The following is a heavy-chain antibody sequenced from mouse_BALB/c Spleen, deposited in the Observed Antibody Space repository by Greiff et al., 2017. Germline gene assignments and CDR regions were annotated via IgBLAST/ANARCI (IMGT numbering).Heavy chain of an antibody. CDR3: ARRGNYLYYFDY. CDR1: GYSITSDYA. CDR2: ISYSGST. J-gene: IGHJ2*01. Sequence: EVMLVESGPGLVKPSQSLSLTCTVTGYSITSDYAWNWIRQFPGNKLEWMGYISYSGSTSYNPSLKSRISITRDTSKNQFFLQLNSVTTEDTATYYCARRGNYLYYFDYWGQGTTLTVSS. V-gene: IGHV3-2*02. D-gene: IGHD2-1*01.